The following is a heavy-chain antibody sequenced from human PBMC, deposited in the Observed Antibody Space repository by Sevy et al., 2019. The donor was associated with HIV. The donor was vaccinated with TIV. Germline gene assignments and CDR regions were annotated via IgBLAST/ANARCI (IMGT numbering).Heavy chain of an antibody. CDR2: IKSKTDGGSA. CDR3: TGATVFGATWFDP. J-gene: IGHJ5*02. V-gene: IGHV3-15*01. CDR1: GYTFNNAW. Sequence: GGSLRLSCAASGYTFNNAWMSWVRQAPGKGLEWLGRIKSKTDGGSAEYASPVKGRFTISRDDSKSTLYLQMNRLRTEDTGVNYCTGATVFGATWFDPWGQGALVTVSS. D-gene: IGHD3-3*01.